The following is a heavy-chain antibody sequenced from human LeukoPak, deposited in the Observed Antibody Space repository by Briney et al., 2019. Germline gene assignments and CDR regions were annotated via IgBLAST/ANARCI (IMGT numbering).Heavy chain of an antibody. D-gene: IGHD6-13*01. CDR2: IYHSGST. J-gene: IGHJ5*02. CDR1: GGSISSGGYY. Sequence: KPSETLSLTCTVSGGSISSGGYYWSWIRQPPGKGLEWIGYIYHSGSTYYNPSLKSRVTISVDRSKNQFSLKLSSVTAADTAVYYCAKKNSSSWYTSSNWFDPWGQGTLVTVSS. CDR3: AKKNSSSWYTSSNWFDP. V-gene: IGHV4-30-2*01.